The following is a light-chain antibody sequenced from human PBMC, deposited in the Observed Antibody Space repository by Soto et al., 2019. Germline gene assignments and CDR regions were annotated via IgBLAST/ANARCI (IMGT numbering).Light chain of an antibody. CDR2: GAS. J-gene: IGKJ2*01. CDR1: QGISSY. Sequence: DIQLTQSPSFLSASVGDRVTITCRASQGISSYLAWYQQKPGKAPKLLINGASTLQSGVPSRFSGSGSGTEFTLPINSLHPEDIGTYNFQQRNGHWYTFGQGTKLEI. V-gene: IGKV1-9*01. CDR3: QQRNGHWYT.